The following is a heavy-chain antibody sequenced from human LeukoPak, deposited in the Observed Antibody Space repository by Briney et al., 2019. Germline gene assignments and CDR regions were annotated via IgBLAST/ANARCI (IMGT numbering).Heavy chain of an antibody. V-gene: IGHV4-34*01. CDR3: ATTAYDAFDI. J-gene: IGHJ3*02. Sequence: SETLSLTRAVYGGSFSGYYWSWIRQPPGKGLEWIGEINHSGSTNYNPSLKSRVTISVDTSKSQFSLKLSSVTAADTAVYYCATTAYDAFDIWGQGTMVTVSS. D-gene: IGHD4-17*01. CDR2: INHSGST. CDR1: GGSFSGYY.